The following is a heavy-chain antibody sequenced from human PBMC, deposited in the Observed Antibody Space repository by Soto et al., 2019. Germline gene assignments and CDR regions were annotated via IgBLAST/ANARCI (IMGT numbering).Heavy chain of an antibody. J-gene: IGHJ4*02. Sequence: ASVKVSWKASGYTFTRYYMHWVRHAPGQGLEWMGIINPSGGTTSYAQKFQGRVTMTRDTSTSTVYMELSSLTSEDTAVYYCARFLGYNRGWDYWGQGTLVTVS. CDR3: ARFLGYNRGWDY. CDR1: GYTFTRYY. D-gene: IGHD6-19*01. CDR2: INPSGGTT. V-gene: IGHV1-46*03.